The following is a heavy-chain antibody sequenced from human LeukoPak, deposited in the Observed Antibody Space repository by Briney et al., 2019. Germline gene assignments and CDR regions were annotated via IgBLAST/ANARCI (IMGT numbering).Heavy chain of an antibody. CDR1: GGSISSYY. V-gene: IGHV4-59*01. CDR2: IYYSGST. Sequence: PSETLSLTCTVSGGSISSYYWSWIRQPPGKGLEWIGYIYYSGSTNYNPSLKSRVTISVDTSKNQFSLKLSSVTAADTAMYYCARRIYTSVWFDPWGQGTLVTVSS. D-gene: IGHD2-15*01. J-gene: IGHJ5*02. CDR3: ARRIYTSVWFDP.